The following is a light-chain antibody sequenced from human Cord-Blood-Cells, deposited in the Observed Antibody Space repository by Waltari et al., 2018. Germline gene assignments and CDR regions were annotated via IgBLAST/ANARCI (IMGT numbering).Light chain of an antibody. CDR2: GAS. J-gene: IGKJ1*01. CDR3: QQYGSSPRT. Sequence: EIVLTQSPGTLSLSPGERATFSCSASQSVSSSYLAWYHQKPGQAPRPLIYGASSRATGIPDRFSGSGSGTDFPLTISRLEPEDFAVYYCQQYGSSPRTFGQGTKVEIK. CDR1: QSVSSSY. V-gene: IGKV3-20*01.